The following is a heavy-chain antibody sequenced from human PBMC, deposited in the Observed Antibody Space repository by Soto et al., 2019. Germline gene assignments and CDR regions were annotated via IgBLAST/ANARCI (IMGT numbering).Heavy chain of an antibody. CDR2: INQDGGEK. CDR1: GFTFSGYW. D-gene: IGHD3-10*01. V-gene: IGHV3-7*05. J-gene: IGHJ4*02. CDR3: ARDVIIVRGVINY. Sequence: EVQLVESGGGLVQPGGSLRLSCAASGFTFSGYWMSWVRQAPGKGLEWVSNINQDGGEKYYVDSVKGRFTISSDTAKNSLYLQMNSLRDDATAVYYCARDVIIVRGVINYWGQGTLVTVSS.